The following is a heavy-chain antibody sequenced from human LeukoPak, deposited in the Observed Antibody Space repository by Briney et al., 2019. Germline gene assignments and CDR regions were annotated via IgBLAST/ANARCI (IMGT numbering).Heavy chain of an antibody. CDR3: AITRWLQYMRLFDI. CDR2: IYPGDSDT. D-gene: IGHD5-24*01. V-gene: IGHV5-51*01. J-gene: IGHJ3*02. CDR1: GYSLTSYW. Sequence: GESLKIYCQGSGYSLTSYWIGWVRQMPAKRLEWMGIIYPGDSDTRSSPSFQGQVTISADKSISTAYLQWSRLKASDTAMYYCAITRWLQYMRLFDIWGQGTMVTVSS.